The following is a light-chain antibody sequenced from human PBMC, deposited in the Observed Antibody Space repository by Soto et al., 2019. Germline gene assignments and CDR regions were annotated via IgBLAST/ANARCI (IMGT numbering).Light chain of an antibody. Sequence: EIVLTQSPGTLSLSPGEGATLSCRASQSVSSSYLAWYQQKPGEAPRLLIYGASSRATGIPDRFSGSGSGTDFTLTISRLEPEDFAVYYCQQYGSFRTFGQGTKVEIK. J-gene: IGKJ1*01. CDR3: QQYGSFRT. CDR1: QSVSSSY. V-gene: IGKV3-20*01. CDR2: GAS.